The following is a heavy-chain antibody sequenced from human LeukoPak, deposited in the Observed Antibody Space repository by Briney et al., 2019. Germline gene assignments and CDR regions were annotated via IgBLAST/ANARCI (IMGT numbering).Heavy chain of an antibody. CDR2: ISGSGGST. CDR3: AKVWDSSGYYYVLGD. J-gene: IGHJ4*02. V-gene: IGHV3-23*01. D-gene: IGHD3-22*01. Sequence: GGSLRLSCAASGFTFSSYAMSWVRQAPGRGLEWVSAISGSGGSTYYADSVKGRFTISRDNSKNTLYLQMNSLRAEDTAVYYCAKVWDSSGYYYVLGDWGQGTLVTVSS. CDR1: GFTFSSYA.